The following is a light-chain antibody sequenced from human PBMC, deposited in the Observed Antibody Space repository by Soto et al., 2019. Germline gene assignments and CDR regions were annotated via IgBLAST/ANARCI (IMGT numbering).Light chain of an antibody. CDR2: AAS. V-gene: IGKV1-9*01. J-gene: IGKJ4*01. CDR1: QGISSS. Sequence: IQLTQSPSSLSASVGNRVTITFRASQGISSSLAWYQQTPGKAPKFLIYAASTLQSGVPSRFRGSGSGTDFTLTISSLQPEDFETYYCQQVNSYPLTFGGGTKVDIK. CDR3: QQVNSYPLT.